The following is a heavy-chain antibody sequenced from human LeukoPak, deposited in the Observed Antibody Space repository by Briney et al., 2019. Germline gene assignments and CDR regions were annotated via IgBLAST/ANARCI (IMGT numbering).Heavy chain of an antibody. J-gene: IGHJ4*02. CDR2: ISGSGGST. D-gene: IGHD3-10*01. CDR1: GFTFSSYA. V-gene: IGHV3-23*01. Sequence: GGSLRLSCAASGFTFSSYAMSWVRQAPGKGLEWVSAISGSGGSTYYADSVKGRFTISRDNSKNTLYLQMNSLRAEDTAVYYCAKDQGPLLWFGEFPETDYWGQGTLVTVSS. CDR3: AKDQGPLLWFGEFPETDY.